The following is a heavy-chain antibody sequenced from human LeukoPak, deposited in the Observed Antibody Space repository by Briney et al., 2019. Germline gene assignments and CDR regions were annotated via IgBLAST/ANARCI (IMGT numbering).Heavy chain of an antibody. V-gene: IGHV1-69*04. D-gene: IGHD3-22*01. J-gene: IGHJ3*02. CDR1: GGTFSSYA. CDR3: GYDSSGYYLDAFDI. Sequence: SVKVSCKASGGTFSSYAISWVRQAPGQGLEWMGRIIPIFGIANYAQKFQGRVTITADKSTSTAYMELSSLRSEDTAVYYCGYDSSGYYLDAFDIWAQGKMVTVSS. CDR2: IIPIFGIA.